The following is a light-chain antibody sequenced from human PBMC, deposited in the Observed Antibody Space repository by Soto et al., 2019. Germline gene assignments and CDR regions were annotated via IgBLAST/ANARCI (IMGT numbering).Light chain of an antibody. J-gene: IGKJ1*01. Sequence: DIHMTQSPATLSASVGDRVAITCRASQSVSIWLAWYQQKPGNAPRLLIYEASSLKSGVPSRFSGCGSGTEFTLTISSLQPDDFATYYCQQYYDYPWMFGQGTKVDIK. V-gene: IGKV1-5*01. CDR3: QQYYDYPWM. CDR2: EAS. CDR1: QSVSIW.